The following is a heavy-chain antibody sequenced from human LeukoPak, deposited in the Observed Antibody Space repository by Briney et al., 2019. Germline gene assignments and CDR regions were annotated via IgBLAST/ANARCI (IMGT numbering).Heavy chain of an antibody. V-gene: IGHV3-21*01. Sequence: PGGSLRLSCAASGFTFSSYSMNWVRQAPGKGLEWVSSISSSSSYIYYADSVKGRFTISRDNAKNSLYLQMNSLRAAATAVYYCARDRSGWPHFDFWGQGTLVTVSS. D-gene: IGHD6-19*01. CDR3: ARDRSGWPHFDF. J-gene: IGHJ4*02. CDR2: ISSSSSYI. CDR1: GFTFSSYS.